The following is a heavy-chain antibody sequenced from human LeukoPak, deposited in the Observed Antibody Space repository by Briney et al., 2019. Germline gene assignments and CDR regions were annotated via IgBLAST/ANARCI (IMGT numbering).Heavy chain of an antibody. CDR3: ARVFDYDSSGYYYDPHFDY. V-gene: IGHV3-7*01. CDR1: GFTFSSYW. CDR2: IKQYGSEK. D-gene: IGHD3-22*01. J-gene: IGHJ4*02. Sequence: GGSLRLSCAASGFTFSSYWMSWVRQAPGKGLEWVANIKQYGSEKYYVDSVKGRFTISRDNAKNSLYLQMNSLRAGDTAVYYCARVFDYDSSGYYYDPHFDYWGRRTLVTVSS.